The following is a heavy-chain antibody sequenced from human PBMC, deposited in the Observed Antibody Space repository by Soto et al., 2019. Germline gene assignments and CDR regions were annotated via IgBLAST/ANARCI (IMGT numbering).Heavy chain of an antibody. CDR3: ARDASIVATSPFDY. Sequence: ESGGGVVQPGRSLRLSCAASGFTFSSYGMHWVRQAPGKGLEWVAVIWYDGSNKYYADSVKGRFTISRDNSKNTLYLQMNSLRAEDTAVYYCARDASIVATSPFDYWGQGTLVTVSS. D-gene: IGHD5-12*01. V-gene: IGHV3-33*01. CDR1: GFTFSSYG. J-gene: IGHJ4*02. CDR2: IWYDGSNK.